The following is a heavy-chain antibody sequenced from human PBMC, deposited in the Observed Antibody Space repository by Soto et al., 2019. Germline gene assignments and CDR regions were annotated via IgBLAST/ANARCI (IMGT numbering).Heavy chain of an antibody. Sequence: QVQLQESGPGLVKPSQTLSLTCTVSGGSISSGGYYWSWIRQHPGKGLEWIGYIYYSGSTYYNPSLKNRVTISVDTSKNQFSLKLSSVTAADTAVYYCARERGYYDSSGYRNDAFDIWGQGTMVTVSS. J-gene: IGHJ3*02. D-gene: IGHD3-22*01. V-gene: IGHV4-31*03. CDR3: ARERGYYDSSGYRNDAFDI. CDR1: GGSISSGGYY. CDR2: IYYSGST.